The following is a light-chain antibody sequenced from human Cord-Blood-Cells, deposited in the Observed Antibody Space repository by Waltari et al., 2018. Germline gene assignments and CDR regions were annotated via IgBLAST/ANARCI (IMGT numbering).Light chain of an antibody. CDR3: CSYAGSSTFVV. CDR1: SRDVGSYNL. V-gene: IGLV2-23*02. CDR2: EVS. J-gene: IGLJ2*01. Sequence: QSALTQTASVSGSPGQSITISCIGTSRDVGSYNLVSWYQQHPGKAPKLMIYEVSKRPSGVSNRFSGSKSGNTASLTISGLQAEDEADYYCCSYAGSSTFVVFGGGTKLTVL.